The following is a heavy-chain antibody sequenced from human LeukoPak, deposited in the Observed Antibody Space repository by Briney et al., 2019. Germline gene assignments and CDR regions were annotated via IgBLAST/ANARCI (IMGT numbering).Heavy chain of an antibody. V-gene: IGHV4-59*01. CDR1: GGSITNYY. CDR2: IFYNGNS. CDR3: ARDYYGSGSYYTSWFDP. D-gene: IGHD3-10*01. Sequence: SETLSLTCTVSGGSITNYYWNWIRQAPGKGLEWIGYIFYNGNSNYNPSLSRRVTLSVDTSKNLLSLRLISVTAADTAVYYCARDYYGSGSYYTSWFDPWGQGTLVTVSS. J-gene: IGHJ5*02.